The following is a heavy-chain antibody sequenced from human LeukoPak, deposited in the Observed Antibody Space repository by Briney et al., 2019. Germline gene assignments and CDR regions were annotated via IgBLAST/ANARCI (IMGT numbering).Heavy chain of an antibody. CDR1: GFTFSSYD. Sequence: GGSLTLSCAASGFTFSSYDMHWVRQTTGKGLELVTAIGTAGDTYYPGSVKGRFTISRENAKNSLYLQMNSLRAGDTAVYYCARGDSSGYQRNTKLDYWGQGTQVTVSS. CDR3: ARGDSSGYQRNTKLDY. J-gene: IGHJ4*02. V-gene: IGHV3-13*01. D-gene: IGHD3-22*01. CDR2: IGTAGDT.